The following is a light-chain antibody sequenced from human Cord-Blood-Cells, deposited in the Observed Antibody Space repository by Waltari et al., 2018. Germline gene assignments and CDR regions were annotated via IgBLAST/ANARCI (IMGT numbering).Light chain of an antibody. J-gene: IGLJ1*01. CDR1: SSDVGGYNY. CDR3: SSYAGSNNYV. CDR2: EVS. V-gene: IGLV2-8*01. Sequence: QSALTQPPSASGSPGQSVTISCTGTSSDVGGYNYVSWYQQHPGKAPKLRIYEVSKLPAGDADRFSGSKSGNAASLTVSGLQAEEEAHYYCSSYAGSNNYVFETGAKVTIL.